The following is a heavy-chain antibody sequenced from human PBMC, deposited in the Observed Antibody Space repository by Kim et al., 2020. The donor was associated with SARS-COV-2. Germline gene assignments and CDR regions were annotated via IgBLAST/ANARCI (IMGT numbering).Heavy chain of an antibody. J-gene: IGHJ4*02. Sequence: GGSLRLSCAASGFTFSSYAMSWVRQAPGKGLEWVSAISGSGGSTYYADSVKGRFTISRDNSKNTLYLQMNSLRAEDTAVYYCAKNRPYYDFWSAQPGLDYWGQGTLVTVSS. CDR3: AKNRPYYDFWSAQPGLDY. D-gene: IGHD3-3*01. CDR2: ISGSGGST. CDR1: GFTFSSYA. V-gene: IGHV3-23*01.